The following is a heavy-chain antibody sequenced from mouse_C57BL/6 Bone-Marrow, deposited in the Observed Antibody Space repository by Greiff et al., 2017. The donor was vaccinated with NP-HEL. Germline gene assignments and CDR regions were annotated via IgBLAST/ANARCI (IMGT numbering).Heavy chain of an antibody. CDR1: GYTFTTYP. V-gene: IGHV1-47*01. D-gene: IGHD2-1*01. CDR2: FHPYNDDT. CDR3: ARGGNYSYSFDY. Sequence: QVQLQQSGAELVKPGASVKMSCKASGYTFTTYPIEWVKQNHGKSLEWIGNFHPYNDDTEYNEKFKNKATLTVEKSSSTVYLELSRLTSDDSSVYFCARGGNYSYSFDYWGQGTTLTVSS. J-gene: IGHJ2*01.